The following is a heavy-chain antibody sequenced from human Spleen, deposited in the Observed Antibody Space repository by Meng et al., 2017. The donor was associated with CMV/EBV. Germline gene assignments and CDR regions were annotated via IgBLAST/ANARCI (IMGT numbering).Heavy chain of an antibody. CDR1: GYDFSAYT. CDR3: ARRDRQKGFDP. D-gene: IGHD2-15*01. V-gene: IGHV1-18*04. CDR2: TSSYKGDT. J-gene: IGHJ5*02. Sequence: ASVKVSCKASGYDFSAYTINWVRQAPGQGLEWLGWTSSYKGDTIYAQKFRGRVTLTTDTQRNTAYLELRSLKSDDTAIYYCARRDRQKGFDPWGQGTLVTVS.